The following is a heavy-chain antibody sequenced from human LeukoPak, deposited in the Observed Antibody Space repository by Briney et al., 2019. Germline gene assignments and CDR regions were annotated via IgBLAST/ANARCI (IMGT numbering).Heavy chain of an antibody. CDR1: GFTVSSNY. J-gene: IGHJ3*02. D-gene: IGHD6-6*01. CDR2: VSATGGST. V-gene: IGHV3-23*01. CDR3: AKGLISSSSIKDAFDI. Sequence: PGGSLRLSCAASGFTVSSNYMSWVRQAPGKGLEWVSGVSATGGSTYYADSVKGRFTISRDNSKNTLYLQMNSLRAEDTAVHYCAKGLISSSSIKDAFDIWGQGTMVTVSS.